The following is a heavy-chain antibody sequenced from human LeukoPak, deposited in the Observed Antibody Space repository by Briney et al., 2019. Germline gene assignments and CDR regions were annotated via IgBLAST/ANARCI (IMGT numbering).Heavy chain of an antibody. Sequence: GGSLRLSCAASGFTFDDYAMHWVRQAPGKGLEWVSGISWNSGSIGYADSVKGRFTISRDNAKSSLYLQMNSLRAEDTALYYCAKARAHYYMDVWGKGTTVTVSS. CDR3: AKARAHYYMDV. V-gene: IGHV3-9*01. J-gene: IGHJ6*03. CDR1: GFTFDDYA. CDR2: ISWNSGSI.